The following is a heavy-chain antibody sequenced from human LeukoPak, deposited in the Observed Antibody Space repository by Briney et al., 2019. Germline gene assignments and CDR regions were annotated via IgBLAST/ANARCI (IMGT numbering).Heavy chain of an antibody. Sequence: PGGSLRLSCAASGFTFSSYGMHWVRQAPGKGLEWVAFIRYDGSNKYYADSVKGRFTISRDNSKSTLYLQMNSLRAEDTAVYYCAKDLFLGYCSSTSCYNWFDPWGQGTLVTVSS. CDR3: AKDLFLGYCSSTSCYNWFDP. CDR2: IRYDGSNK. V-gene: IGHV3-30*02. CDR1: GFTFSSYG. D-gene: IGHD2-2*01. J-gene: IGHJ5*02.